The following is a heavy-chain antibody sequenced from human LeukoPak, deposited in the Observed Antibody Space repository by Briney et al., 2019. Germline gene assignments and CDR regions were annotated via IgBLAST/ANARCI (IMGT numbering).Heavy chain of an antibody. V-gene: IGHV3-23*01. Sequence: GGSLRLSCAASGFTSRSYAMSWVRQAPGKGLEWVSAITGSGGSTYYADFVKGRFTISRDNSKNTLYLQMNSLRAEDTALYFCAKDYDFWSGGFKWYFDLWGRGTLVTVSS. D-gene: IGHD3-3*01. CDR1: GFTSRSYA. CDR2: ITGSGGST. J-gene: IGHJ2*01. CDR3: AKDYDFWSGGFKWYFDL.